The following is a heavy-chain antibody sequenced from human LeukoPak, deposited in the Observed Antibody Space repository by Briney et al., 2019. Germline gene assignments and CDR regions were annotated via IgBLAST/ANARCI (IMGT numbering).Heavy chain of an antibody. J-gene: IGHJ4*02. Sequence: GGSLRLSCSASGFTFSVYFMHWVRQAPGKGLEYVSSISSNEYDTYYADSVKGRFTISRDDSKNTLFLQMSSLSAEDTAVYYCVKDLNGTWSFDYWGQGTLVTVSS. V-gene: IGHV3-64D*06. D-gene: IGHD2-8*01. CDR2: ISSNEYDT. CDR3: VKDLNGTWSFDY. CDR1: GFTFSVYF.